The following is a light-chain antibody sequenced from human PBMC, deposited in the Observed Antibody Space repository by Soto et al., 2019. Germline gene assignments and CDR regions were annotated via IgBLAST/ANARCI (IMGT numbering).Light chain of an antibody. CDR3: QQYNNWPRT. J-gene: IGKJ1*01. CDR1: QSVSSD. V-gene: IGKV3-15*01. Sequence: EIVMTQSPSTVSVSPGERATLSCRTSQSVSSDLAWYQQKPGQAPRLLMYGVSTRPTGIPARFSGSGSGTEFTLAISSLQSEDFAVYYCQQYNNWPRTFGQGTKVDIK. CDR2: GVS.